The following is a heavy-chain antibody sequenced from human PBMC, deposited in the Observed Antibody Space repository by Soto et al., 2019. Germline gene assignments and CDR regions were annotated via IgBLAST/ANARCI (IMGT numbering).Heavy chain of an antibody. Sequence: ASVKVSCKASGYTFTSYGISWVRQAPGQGLEWMGWISAYNGNTNYAQKLQGRVTMTTDTSTSTAYMELRSLRSDDTAVYYCERVSGGGGGSYYRPDDAFDIWGQGTMVTVSS. CDR3: ERVSGGGGGSYYRPDDAFDI. D-gene: IGHD2-15*01. CDR2: ISAYNGNT. J-gene: IGHJ3*02. V-gene: IGHV1-18*01. CDR1: GYTFTSYG.